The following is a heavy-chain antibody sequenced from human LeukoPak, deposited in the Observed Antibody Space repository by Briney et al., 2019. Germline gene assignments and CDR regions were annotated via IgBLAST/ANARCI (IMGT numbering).Heavy chain of an antibody. CDR1: GFTFSSYG. V-gene: IGHV3-23*01. D-gene: IGHD3-22*01. J-gene: IGHJ3*02. CDR3: AKYDSSGYYPTDAFDI. CDR2: ISGSGGST. Sequence: PGGSLRLPCAASGFTFSSYGMSWVRQAPGKGLEWVSAISGSGGSTYYADSVKGRFTISRDNSKNTLYLQMNSLRAEDTAVYYCAKYDSSGYYPTDAFDIWGQGTMVTVSS.